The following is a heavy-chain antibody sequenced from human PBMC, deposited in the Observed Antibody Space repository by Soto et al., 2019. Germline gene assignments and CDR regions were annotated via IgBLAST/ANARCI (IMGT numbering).Heavy chain of an antibody. CDR3: ARVSCSGGSCNYYYYYMDV. J-gene: IGHJ6*03. CDR2: ISSSSYI. V-gene: IGHV3-21*01. CDR1: GFTFSSYS. Sequence: GGSLRLSCAASGFTFSSYSMNWVRQAPGKGLEWVSSISSSSYIYYADSVKGRFTISRDKAKNSLYLQMNSLRAEDTAVYYCARVSCSGGSCNYYYYYMDVWGKGTTVTVSS. D-gene: IGHD2-15*01.